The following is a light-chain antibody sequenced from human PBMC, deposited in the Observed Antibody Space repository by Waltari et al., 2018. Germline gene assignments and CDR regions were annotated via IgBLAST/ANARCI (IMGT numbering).Light chain of an antibody. J-gene: IGKJ2*01. CDR3: QQYDSSRYT. CDR2: GAS. V-gene: IGKV3-20*01. CDR1: QSVSSSY. Sequence: EIVLTQSPGTLSLSPGERATLSCRASQSVSSSYLAWYQQKLGQAPRLLIYGASSRATGIPDRFSGSGSGTDFTLTISRLEPEDFAVYYCQQYDSSRYTFGQGTKLEIK.